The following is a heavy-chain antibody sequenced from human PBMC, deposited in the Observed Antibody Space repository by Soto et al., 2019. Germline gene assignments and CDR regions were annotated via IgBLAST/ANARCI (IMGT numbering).Heavy chain of an antibody. CDR1: GFIFSSYS. V-gene: IGHV3-21*04. CDR2: ISSSSSYI. CDR3: AIDLCSSTSCNQTYFYYFYCFDD. J-gene: IGHJ6*02. Sequence: PGGSLRLSCTASGFIFSSYSMNWIRQAPGKGLEWVSSISSSSSYIYYADSVKGRFTIFRDNAKNSLYLQMNNLRAEDTAVYYCAIDLCSSTSCNQTYFYYFYCFDDWGHVPPVPVS. D-gene: IGHD2-2*01.